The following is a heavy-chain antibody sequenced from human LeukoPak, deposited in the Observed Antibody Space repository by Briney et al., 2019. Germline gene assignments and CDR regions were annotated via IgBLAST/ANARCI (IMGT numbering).Heavy chain of an antibody. CDR1: GASISSYY. CDR2: IQNSENT. Sequence: SETLSLTCSVSGASISSYYWSYIRQPPGKGREWIGYIQNSENTNYNPSLKSRVTISIDTSKNQLSLNLSSVTAADTPVYYCARHYIHDYAFDLWGPGTMVTVSS. J-gene: IGHJ3*01. D-gene: IGHD3-3*01. CDR3: ARHYIHDYAFDL. V-gene: IGHV4-59*08.